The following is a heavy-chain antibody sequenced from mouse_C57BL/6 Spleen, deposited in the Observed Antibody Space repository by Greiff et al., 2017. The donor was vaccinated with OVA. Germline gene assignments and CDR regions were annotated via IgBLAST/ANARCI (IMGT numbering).Heavy chain of an antibody. CDR3: ASRTYYGYDDGASFDY. CDR2: IDPEDGET. CDR1: GFNIKDYY. J-gene: IGHJ2*01. V-gene: IGHV14-2*01. D-gene: IGHD2-9*01. Sequence: VQLKESGAELVKPGASVTLSCTASGFNIKDYYMHWVKQRTEQGLEWIGRIDPEDGETKYAPKFQGKATITADTSSNTAYLQLSSLTSEDTAVYYCASRTYYGYDDGASFDYWGQGTTLTVSS.